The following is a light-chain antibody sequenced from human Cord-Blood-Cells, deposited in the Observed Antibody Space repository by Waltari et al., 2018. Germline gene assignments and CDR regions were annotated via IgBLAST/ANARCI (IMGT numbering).Light chain of an antibody. Sequence: DIQLTQSPSFLSASVGDRVTITCRVSQGISSYLAWYQQKPGKAPKLLIYAASTLQSGVPSRFSDSGSGTEFTLTISSLQPEDFATYYCQQLNSYPITFGQGTRLEIK. V-gene: IGKV1-9*01. CDR2: AAS. CDR3: QQLNSYPIT. CDR1: QGISSY. J-gene: IGKJ5*01.